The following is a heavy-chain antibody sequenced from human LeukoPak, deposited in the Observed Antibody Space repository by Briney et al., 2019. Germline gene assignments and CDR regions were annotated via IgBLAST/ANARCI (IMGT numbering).Heavy chain of an antibody. CDR1: GVTFSSYS. J-gene: IGHJ4*02. Sequence: GGSLRLSCAVSGVTFSSYSMNWVRQAPGKGLEWVSSISSTSNYINYADSVKGRFTISRDNAKNSPSLQMNSLRAEDTAVYYCADASGTYWGQGTLVTVSS. CDR3: ADASGTY. V-gene: IGHV3-21*01. D-gene: IGHD3-10*01. CDR2: ISSTSNYI.